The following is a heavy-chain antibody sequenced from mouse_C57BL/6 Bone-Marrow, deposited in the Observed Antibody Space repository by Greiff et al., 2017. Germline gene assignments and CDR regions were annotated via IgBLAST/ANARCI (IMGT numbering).Heavy chain of an antibody. J-gene: IGHJ4*01. CDR1: GYTFPSYW. CDR2: IHPNSGST. CDR3: ATYYYGYYAMDY. V-gene: IGHV1-64*01. Sequence: QVQLQQPGAELVQPGASVKLSCKASGYTFPSYWMHWVKPRPGHGLEWIGMIHPNSGSTNYNEKFKSKATLTVDKSSSPAYMQLSSLPSEDSAVYYCATYYYGYYAMDYWGQGTSGTVAS. D-gene: IGHD1-1*01.